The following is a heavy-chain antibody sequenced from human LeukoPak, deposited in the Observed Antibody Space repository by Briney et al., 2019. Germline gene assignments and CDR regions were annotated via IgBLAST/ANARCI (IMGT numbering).Heavy chain of an antibody. CDR1: GFTFSSYA. CDR3: ARLGRSSKLDY. V-gene: IGHV4-59*08. Sequence: GSLRLSCAASGFTFSSYAMSWVRQAPGKGLEWIGYIYYSGSTNYNPSLKSRVTISIDSSKTHFSLKLTSVTAADTAVYYCARLGRSSKLDYWGQGTLVTVSS. D-gene: IGHD6-19*01. CDR2: IYYSGST. J-gene: IGHJ4*02.